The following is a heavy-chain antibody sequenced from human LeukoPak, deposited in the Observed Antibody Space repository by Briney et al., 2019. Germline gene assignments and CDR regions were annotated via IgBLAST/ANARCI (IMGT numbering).Heavy chain of an antibody. V-gene: IGHV1-18*01. Sequence: EASVKVSCKASGYSFAGYGISWVRQAPGQGLEWIGWISTYSGNTNYAHNLQGRITVTTETSTSTAYMEPRSLRSDDTAVYYCARVGAAPGHFDYWGQGTQLTVSS. D-gene: IGHD6-13*01. CDR3: ARVGAAPGHFDY. J-gene: IGHJ4*02. CDR1: GYSFAGYG. CDR2: ISTYSGNT.